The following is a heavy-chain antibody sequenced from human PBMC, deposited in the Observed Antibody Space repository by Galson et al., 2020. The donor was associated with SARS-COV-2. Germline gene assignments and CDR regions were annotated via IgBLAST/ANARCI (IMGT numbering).Heavy chain of an antibody. D-gene: IGHD3-22*01. CDR2: INHSGST. V-gene: IGHV4-34*01. CDR3: ARSRQDVTMLVGAITADYHYMDV. CDR1: GGSFSDYY. Sequence: SETLSLTCAVYGGSFSDYYWNWIRQSPGKGLEWIGEINHSGSTKSSPSLKSRVTIAVDTSKNQFSLKLTSMTAADTAVYYCARSRQDVTMLVGAITADYHYMDVWSKGTTVTSSS. J-gene: IGHJ6*03.